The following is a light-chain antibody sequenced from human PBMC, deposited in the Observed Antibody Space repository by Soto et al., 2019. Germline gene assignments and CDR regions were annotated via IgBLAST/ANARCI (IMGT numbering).Light chain of an antibody. CDR3: LQRSNWWT. Sequence: EIVLTQSPATLSLSPGERATLSCRASQSVSSYLAWYQQKPGQAPRHLIYDASDRATGIPARFSGSGSGTDFTLTISSLEPEDFAVYYCLQRSNWWTFGQGTKVEMK. CDR2: DAS. CDR1: QSVSSY. V-gene: IGKV3-11*01. J-gene: IGKJ1*01.